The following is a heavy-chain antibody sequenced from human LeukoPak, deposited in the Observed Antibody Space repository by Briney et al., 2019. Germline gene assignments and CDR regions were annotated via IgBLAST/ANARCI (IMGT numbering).Heavy chain of an antibody. CDR1: GFTFSSYT. Sequence: GGSLRLSCAASGFTFSSYTMNWVRQAPGKGLEWVAAISSSSRGIFYADSVKGRFSISRDNTQNSLSLRMNSLRAEDTAVYYCARVRLRPYWGQGTLVTVSS. V-gene: IGHV3-21*01. CDR2: ISSSSRGI. CDR3: ARVRLRPY. J-gene: IGHJ4*02.